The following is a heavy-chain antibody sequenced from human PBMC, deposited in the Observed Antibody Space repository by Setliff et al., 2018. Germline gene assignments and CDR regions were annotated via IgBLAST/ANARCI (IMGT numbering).Heavy chain of an antibody. Sequence: ASVKVSCKASGYTFTGGYYIHWFRQAPGQGLEWMGWINPNSGGPKYAQNFQGRVTMTRDTSITTAYMELSRLRSGDTAVYYCARKMGTIAFDFWGQGTMVTVSS. D-gene: IGHD7-27*01. V-gene: IGHV1-2*02. CDR2: INPNSGGP. CDR1: GYTFTGGYY. J-gene: IGHJ3*01. CDR3: ARKMGTIAFDF.